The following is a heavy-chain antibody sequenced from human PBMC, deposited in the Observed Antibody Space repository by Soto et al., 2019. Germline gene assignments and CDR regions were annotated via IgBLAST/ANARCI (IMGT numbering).Heavy chain of an antibody. CDR3: ARRYYYDSSGFNDAFDI. CDR2: IYPGDSDT. D-gene: IGHD3-22*01. Sequence: PGESLKISCKGSGYIFTSYWICCVLQMPGKGPEWMGIIYPGDSDTRYSPSFQGQVTISADKSISTAYLQWSSPKASDTAMYYCARRYYYDSSGFNDAFDIWGRGTMVTVSS. CDR1: GYIFTSYW. V-gene: IGHV5-51*01. J-gene: IGHJ3*02.